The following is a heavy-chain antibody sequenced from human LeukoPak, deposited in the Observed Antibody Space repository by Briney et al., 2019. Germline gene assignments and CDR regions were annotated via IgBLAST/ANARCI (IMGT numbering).Heavy chain of an antibody. V-gene: IGHV3-21*01. CDR2: LSSSGAFI. CDR3: ARRASTYEFDY. D-gene: IGHD3-3*01. CDR1: GFTFSSYN. J-gene: IGHJ4*02. Sequence: PGGPLRLSCAAFGFTFSSYNMNWVRQARGKGLEWVSSLSSSGAFIYYADSVKGRFTISRDNAKNSLFLQMNSLRAEDTAVYYCARRASTYEFDYWGQGTLVTVSS.